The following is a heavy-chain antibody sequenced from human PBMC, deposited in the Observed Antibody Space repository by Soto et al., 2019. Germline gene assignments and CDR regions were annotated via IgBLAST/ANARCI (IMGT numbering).Heavy chain of an antibody. CDR1: GGSISSSSYY. D-gene: IGHD3-10*01. CDR2: IYYSGST. V-gene: IGHV4-39*01. CDR3: ATLWRQD. Sequence: QLQLQESGPGLVKPSETLSLTCTVSGGSISSSSYYWGWIRQPPGKGREWIGRIYYSGSTYYNPSXXXRXSISVDTSTNQYSLKLTSVTAAYTALYYCATLWRQDWGQGTLVTASS. J-gene: IGHJ4*02.